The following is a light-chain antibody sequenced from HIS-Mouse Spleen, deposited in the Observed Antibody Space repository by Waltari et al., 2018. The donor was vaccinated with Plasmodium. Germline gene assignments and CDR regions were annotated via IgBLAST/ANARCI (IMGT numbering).Light chain of an antibody. CDR1: SSDVGSYNL. CDR3: CSYAGSSTFV. CDR2: EGS. V-gene: IGLV2-23*03. Sequence: QSALTQPASVSGSPGQSLTISCTGTSSDVGSYNLVPWYQQHPGKAPKLIIYEGSKRPSGVSNRFSGSKSGNTASLTISGLQAEDEADYYCCSYAGSSTFVFGGGTKLTVL. J-gene: IGLJ3*02.